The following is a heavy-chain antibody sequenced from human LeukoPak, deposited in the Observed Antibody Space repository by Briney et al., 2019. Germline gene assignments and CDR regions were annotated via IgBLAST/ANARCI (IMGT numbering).Heavy chain of an antibody. CDR2: ISANNGNT. V-gene: IGHV1-18*01. CDR1: GYTFTNYG. CDR3: ARFWSGFLPDY. D-gene: IGHD3-3*01. Sequence: GASVKVSCKASGYTFTNYGISWVRQAPGQGLEWMGWISANNGNTNYAQKLQGRVTMTTDTSTSTAYMELRSLRSDDTAVYYCARFWSGFLPDYWGQGTLVTVSS. J-gene: IGHJ4*02.